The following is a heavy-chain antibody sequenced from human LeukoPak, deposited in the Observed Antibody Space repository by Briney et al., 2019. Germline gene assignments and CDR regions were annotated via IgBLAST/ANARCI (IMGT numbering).Heavy chain of an antibody. D-gene: IGHD3-3*01. Sequence: PGGSLRLSCAASGFTFSSYGMHWVRQAPGKGLEWVAFIRYDGSNKYYADSVKGRFTISRDNSKNTLYLQMNSLRAEDTAVYYCARDLDDFWSGSLDYWGQGTLVTVSS. CDR2: IRYDGSNK. CDR1: GFTFSSYG. CDR3: ARDLDDFWSGSLDY. J-gene: IGHJ4*02. V-gene: IGHV3-30*02.